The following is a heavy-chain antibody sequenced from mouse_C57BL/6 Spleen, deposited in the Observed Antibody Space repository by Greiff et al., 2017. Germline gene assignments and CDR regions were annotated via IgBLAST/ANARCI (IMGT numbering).Heavy chain of an antibody. CDR1: GYTFTDYY. Sequence: EVQLQQSGPELVKPGASVKISCKASGYTFTDYYMNWVKQSHGKSLEWIGDINPNNGGTSYNQKFKGKATLTVDKSSSTAYMELRSLTSEDSAVYYCASPYYSNYGGFAYWGQGTLVTVSA. J-gene: IGHJ3*01. D-gene: IGHD2-5*01. CDR2: INPNNGGT. CDR3: ASPYYSNYGGFAY. V-gene: IGHV1-26*01.